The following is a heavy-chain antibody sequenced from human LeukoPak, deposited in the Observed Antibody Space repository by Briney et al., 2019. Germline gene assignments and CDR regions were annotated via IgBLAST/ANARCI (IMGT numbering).Heavy chain of an antibody. CDR1: GFTFSNYA. CDR3: AKDVPYSGWAFDI. Sequence: GGSLRLSCAASGFTFSNYAMSWVRQAPGRGLEWVSAISRSGRYYADSVKGRFTISRDDSKNILYLQMDSLRVEDAAVYYCAKDVPYSGWAFDIWGQGTLVTVSS. D-gene: IGHD6-19*01. CDR2: ISRSGR. J-gene: IGHJ3*02. V-gene: IGHV3-23*01.